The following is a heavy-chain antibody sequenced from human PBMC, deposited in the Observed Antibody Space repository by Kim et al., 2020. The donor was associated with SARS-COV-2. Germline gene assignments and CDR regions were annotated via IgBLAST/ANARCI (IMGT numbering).Heavy chain of an antibody. CDR1: GFTISDYA. J-gene: IGHJ4*02. D-gene: IGHD3-22*01. Sequence: GGSLRLSCAASGFTISDYAMIWVRQVPGKGLEWVSIIYGDESTTAYADSVKGRFTISRDNSKNTLNLQMNTLRAEDTAVYYCANGPQSRGYFYFGNWGQG. V-gene: IGHV3-23*03. CDR3: ANGPQSRGYFYFGN. CDR2: IYGDESTT.